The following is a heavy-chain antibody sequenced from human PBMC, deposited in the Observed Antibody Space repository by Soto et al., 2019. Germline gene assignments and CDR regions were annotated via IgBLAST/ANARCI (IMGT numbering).Heavy chain of an antibody. CDR1: GYTRTELS. V-gene: IGHV1-24*01. D-gene: IGHD3-3*01. CDR2: FDPEDGET. J-gene: IGHJ3*02. Sequence: ASAKISCKISGYTRTELSMHWVLQAPGKGLEWMGGFDPEDGETIYAQKFQGRVTMTEDTSTDTAYMELSSLRSEDTAVYYCATGIRDYDFWSGYPRVNDAFDIWGQGTMVTVSS. CDR3: ATGIRDYDFWSGYPRVNDAFDI.